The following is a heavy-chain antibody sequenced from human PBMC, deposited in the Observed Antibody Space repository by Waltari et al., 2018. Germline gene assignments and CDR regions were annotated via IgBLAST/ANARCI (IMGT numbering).Heavy chain of an antibody. CDR3: PRRHYYYGMDV. CDR2: INHSGST. V-gene: IGHV4-34*01. CDR1: GGSFSGYY. J-gene: IGHJ6*02. Sequence: QVQLQQWGAGLLKPSETLSLTCAVYGGSFSGYYWRWIRPPPGKGLEWIGEINHSGSTNYNPSLKSRVTISVDTSKNQFSLKLSSVTAADTAVYYCPRRHYYYGMDVWGQGTTVTVSS.